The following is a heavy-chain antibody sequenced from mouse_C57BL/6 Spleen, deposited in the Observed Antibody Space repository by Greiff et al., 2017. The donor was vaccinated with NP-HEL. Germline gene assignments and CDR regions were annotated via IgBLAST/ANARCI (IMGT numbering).Heavy chain of an antibody. CDR2: INPNNGGT. Sequence: VQLQQSGPELVKPGASVKIPCKASGYTFTDYNMDWVKQSHGKSLEWIGDINPNNGGTIYNQKFKGKATLTVDKSSSTAYMELHSLTSEDTAVYYCARPRHGRGYFDVWGTGTTVTVSS. V-gene: IGHV1-18*01. J-gene: IGHJ1*03. CDR1: GYTFTDYN. D-gene: IGHD1-2*01. CDR3: ARPRHGRGYFDV.